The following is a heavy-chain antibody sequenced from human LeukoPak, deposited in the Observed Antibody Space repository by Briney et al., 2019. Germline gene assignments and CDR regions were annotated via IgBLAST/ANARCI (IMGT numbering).Heavy chain of an antibody. CDR2: ISTYNGNA. J-gene: IGHJ5*02. CDR1: GYTFTSYG. Sequence: GASVKVSCKASGYTFTSYGINWVRQAPGQGLEWMGWISTYNGNANYAQRLQGRVTMTTDTSTTTAYMELRSLRSDDTAVYYCARDGVATMVRGVSFNWFDPWGQGTLVTVSS. V-gene: IGHV1-18*01. D-gene: IGHD3-10*01. CDR3: ARDGVATMVRGVSFNWFDP.